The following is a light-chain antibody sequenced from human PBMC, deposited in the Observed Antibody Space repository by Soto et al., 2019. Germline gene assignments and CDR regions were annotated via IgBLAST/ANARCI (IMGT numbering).Light chain of an antibody. CDR2: DDS. J-gene: IGKJ1*01. V-gene: IGKV1D-13*01. CDR3: QQYKDFSTWT. CDR1: QGISSY. Sequence: AIQLTQSPSSLSASVGDRVSITCRASQGISSYLAWYQHKPGKAPQVLIWDDSTLQNGVTSRFSGGGSGTEFTLTISNLQPDDAATYYCQQYKDFSTWTCGPGTKVDIK.